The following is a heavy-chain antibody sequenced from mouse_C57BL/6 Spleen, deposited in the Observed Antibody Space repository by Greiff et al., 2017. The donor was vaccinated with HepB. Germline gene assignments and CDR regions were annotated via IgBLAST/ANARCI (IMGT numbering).Heavy chain of an antibody. CDR2: IRSKSNNYAT. CDR3: VRHDWDGYFDV. CDR1: GFSFNTYA. V-gene: IGHV10-1*01. J-gene: IGHJ1*03. D-gene: IGHD4-1*01. Sequence: DAGGGLVQPKGSLKLSCAASGFSFNTYAMNWVRQAPGKGLEWVARIRSKSNNYATYYADSVKDRFTISRDDSESMLYLQMNNLKTEDTAMYYCVRHDWDGYFDVWGTGTTVTVSS.